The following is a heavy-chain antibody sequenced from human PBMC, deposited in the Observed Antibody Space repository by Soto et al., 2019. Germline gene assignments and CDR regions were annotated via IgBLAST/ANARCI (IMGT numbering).Heavy chain of an antibody. D-gene: IGHD6-19*01. V-gene: IGHV3-9*01. CDR3: AKHLPTKSIAVAGTGFDY. J-gene: IGHJ4*02. CDR1: GFTFDDYA. Sequence: GGSLRLSCAASGFTFDDYAMHWVRQAPGKGLEWVSGISWNSGSIGYADSVKGRFTISRDNAKNSLYLQMNSLRAEDTALYYCAKHLPTKSIAVAGTGFDYWGQGTLVTVSS. CDR2: ISWNSGSI.